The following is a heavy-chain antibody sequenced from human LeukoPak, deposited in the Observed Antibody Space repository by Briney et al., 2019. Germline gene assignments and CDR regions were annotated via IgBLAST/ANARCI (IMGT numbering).Heavy chain of an antibody. CDR2: VYYTGST. CDR1: GGSVRSASYY. Sequence: PSETLSLTCTVSGGSVRSASYYWRWIRQPPGKGLEWIAYVYYTGSTNYNPSLKGRVTISWDTSKNQLSLKLSSVTAADTAVYYCARTQYCSSTSCYFGYFYYWGQGTLVTVSS. V-gene: IGHV4-61*01. CDR3: ARTQYCSSTSCYFGYFYY. D-gene: IGHD2-2*01. J-gene: IGHJ4*02.